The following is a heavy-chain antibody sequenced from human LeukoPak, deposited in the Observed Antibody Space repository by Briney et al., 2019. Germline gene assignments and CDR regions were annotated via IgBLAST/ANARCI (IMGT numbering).Heavy chain of an antibody. CDR3: ARVGDGWLYYYYMDV. CDR1: GFTFSSYW. D-gene: IGHD2-21*02. J-gene: IGHJ6*03. V-gene: IGHV3-7*01. CDR2: IKQDGSEK. Sequence: PGGSLRLSCAASGFTFSSYWMSWVRQAPGKGLEWVANIKQDGSEKYYVDSVKGRFTISRDNAKNSLYLQMNSLRAEDTAVYYCARVGDGWLYYYYMDVWGKGTTVTVSS.